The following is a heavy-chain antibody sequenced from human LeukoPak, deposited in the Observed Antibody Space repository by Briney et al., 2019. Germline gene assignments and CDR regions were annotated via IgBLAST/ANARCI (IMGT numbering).Heavy chain of an antibody. J-gene: IGHJ4*02. CDR2: ISSSSSYI. Sequence: GGSLRLSCAASGFTFDTYSMDWVRQAPGKGLEWVSSISSSSSYIYYADSVKGRFTISRDNAKNSLYLQMNSLRAEDTAVYYCARDMAIQNADYWGQGTLVTVSS. V-gene: IGHV3-21*01. CDR1: GFTFDTYS. D-gene: IGHD5-18*01. CDR3: ARDMAIQNADY.